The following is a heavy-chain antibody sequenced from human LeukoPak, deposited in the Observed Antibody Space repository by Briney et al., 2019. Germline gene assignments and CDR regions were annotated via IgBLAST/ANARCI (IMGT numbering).Heavy chain of an antibody. V-gene: IGHV4-61*01. CDR1: GGSISSSSYY. Sequence: SETLSLTCTVSGGSISSSSYYWSWIRQPPGKGLEWIGYIYYSGSTNYNPSLKSRVTISVDTSKNQFSLKLSSVTAADTAVYYCARSRLGDYDRSFDYWGQGTLVTVSS. D-gene: IGHD3-16*01. CDR2: IYYSGST. J-gene: IGHJ4*02. CDR3: ARSRLGDYDRSFDY.